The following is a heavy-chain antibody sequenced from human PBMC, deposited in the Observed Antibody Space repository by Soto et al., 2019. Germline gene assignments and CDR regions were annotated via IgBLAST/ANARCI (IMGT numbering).Heavy chain of an antibody. Sequence: QMQLVESGGGVVQPGGSLRLSCAASGFTFTQFGMHWVRQAPGKGLEWVAVISYDGSNKYYAESVKGRFIISRDKSENTLYLQMNSLRAEDTAVYYCAKDLGSGKPYYYYAMDVWGQGTTVTVSS. V-gene: IGHV3-30*18. J-gene: IGHJ6*02. CDR1: GFTFTQFG. CDR2: ISYDGSNK. CDR3: AKDLGSGKPYYYYAMDV. D-gene: IGHD3-10*01.